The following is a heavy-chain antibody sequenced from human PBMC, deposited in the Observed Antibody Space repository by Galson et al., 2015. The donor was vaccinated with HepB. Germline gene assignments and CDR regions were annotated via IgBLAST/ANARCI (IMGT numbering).Heavy chain of an antibody. CDR2: IYTSGST. CDR3: ARKWGHSSSWYGHRGWFDP. D-gene: IGHD6-13*01. J-gene: IGHJ5*02. V-gene: IGHV4-59*10. Sequence: SETLSLTCAVYGGPISSYYWSWIRQPAGKGLEWIGRIYTSGSTNYNPSLKSRVTISVDTSKNQFSLKLSSVTAADTAVYYCARKWGHSSSWYGHRGWFDPWGQGTLVTVSS. CDR1: GGPISSYY.